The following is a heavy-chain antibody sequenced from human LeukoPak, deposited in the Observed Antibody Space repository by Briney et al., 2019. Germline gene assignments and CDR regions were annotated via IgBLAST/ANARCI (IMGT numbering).Heavy chain of an antibody. CDR3: ARGVYSSSWSIDY. J-gene: IGHJ4*02. Sequence: PGGSLRLSCAASGFTFSSYGMHWVRQAPGKGLEWVAFIRYDGSNKYYADSVKGRFTISRDDSKNTLYLQMNSLRAEDTAVYYCARGVYSSSWSIDYWGQGTLVTVSS. V-gene: IGHV3-30*02. CDR2: IRYDGSNK. CDR1: GFTFSSYG. D-gene: IGHD6-13*01.